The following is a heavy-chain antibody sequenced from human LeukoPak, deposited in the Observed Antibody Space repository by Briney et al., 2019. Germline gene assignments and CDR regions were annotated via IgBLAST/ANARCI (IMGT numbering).Heavy chain of an antibody. D-gene: IGHD3-9*01. V-gene: IGHV1-18*01. CDR2: ISAYNGNT. CDR1: GYTFTSYG. Sequence: ASVKVSCKASGYTFTSYGISWVRQAPGQGLEWMGWISAYNGNTKYSQKVQGRVTMTRDMSTSTVYMELSSLRSEDTAVYYCAYTYYDILTGYPSDAFDIWGQGTMVTVSS. CDR3: AYTYYDILTGYPSDAFDI. J-gene: IGHJ3*02.